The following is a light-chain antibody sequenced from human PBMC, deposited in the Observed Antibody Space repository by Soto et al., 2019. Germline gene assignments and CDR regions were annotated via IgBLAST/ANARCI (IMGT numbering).Light chain of an antibody. V-gene: IGLV2-14*01. CDR3: SSYTSSSTLYV. J-gene: IGLJ2*01. CDR1: SSDVGGYNY. CDR2: DVS. Sequence: QSVLTQPASVSGSPGQSITISCTGTSSDVGGYNYVSWYQQHTGKAPKLMIYDVSNRPSGVSNRFSGSKSGNTASLTISGLQAEDEADYYCSSYTSSSTLYVFGGGTKVTVL.